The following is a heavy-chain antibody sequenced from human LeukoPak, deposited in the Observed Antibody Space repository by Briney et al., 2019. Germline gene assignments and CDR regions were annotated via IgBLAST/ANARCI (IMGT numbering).Heavy chain of an antibody. J-gene: IGHJ5*02. CDR1: GASISRSY. CDR2: LAYTGIS. CDR3: ARDRQWLVDH. D-gene: IGHD6-19*01. Sequence: SETLSLTCTVSGASISRSYWIWIRQTPGKGLEWMGYLAYTGISTYNPSLKSRVTISRDESKNQFSLKLTSVTAADTAVYYCARDRQWLVDHWGQGTLVTVSS. V-gene: IGHV4-59*12.